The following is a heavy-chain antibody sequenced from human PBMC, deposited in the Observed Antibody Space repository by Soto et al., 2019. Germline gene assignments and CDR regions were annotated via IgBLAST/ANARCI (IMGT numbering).Heavy chain of an antibody. D-gene: IGHD6-19*01. V-gene: IGHV3-23*01. CDR1: GFTFSSYA. CDR3: AKDDTSSGSADD. J-gene: IGHJ4*02. Sequence: PVGSLRLSCAASGFTFSSYAMSWVRQAPGKGLEWVSAISGSGGSTYYADSVKGRFTISRDNSKNTLYLQTNSLRAEDTAVYYCAKDDTSSGSADDWGQGTLVTVSS. CDR2: ISGSGGST.